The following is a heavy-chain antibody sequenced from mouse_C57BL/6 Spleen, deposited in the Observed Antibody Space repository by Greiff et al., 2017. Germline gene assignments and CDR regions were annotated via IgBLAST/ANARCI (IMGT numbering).Heavy chain of an antibody. V-gene: IGHV1-26*01. Sequence: EVQLQQSGPELVKPGASVKISCKASGYTFTDYYMNWVKQSHGKSLEWIGDINPNNGGTSYNQKFKGKATLTVDKSSSTAYMELRSLTSEYSAVYYCATTVVDYWGQGTTLTVSS. J-gene: IGHJ2*01. D-gene: IGHD1-1*01. CDR3: ATTVVDY. CDR1: GYTFTDYY. CDR2: INPNNGGT.